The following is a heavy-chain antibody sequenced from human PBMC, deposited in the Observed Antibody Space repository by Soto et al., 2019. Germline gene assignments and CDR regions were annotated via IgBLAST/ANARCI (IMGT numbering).Heavy chain of an antibody. CDR2: ISGSGGST. V-gene: IGHV3-23*01. CDR1: GFTFSSYA. J-gene: IGHJ4*02. D-gene: IGHD4-17*01. CDR3: AKKRVKGYGGASFDY. Sequence: EVPLLESGGGLVQPGGSLRLSCAASGFTFSSYAMSWVRQAPGKGLEWVSAISGSGGSTYYADSVKGRFTISRDNSKNTLYLQMNSLRAEDTAVYYCAKKRVKGYGGASFDYWGQGTLVTVSS.